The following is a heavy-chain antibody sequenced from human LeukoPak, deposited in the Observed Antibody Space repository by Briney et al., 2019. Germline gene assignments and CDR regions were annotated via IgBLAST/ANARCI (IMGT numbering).Heavy chain of an antibody. CDR3: AREGITLALDF. D-gene: IGHD3-16*01. CDR1: GYTFSNYG. CDR2: LDTYKGDT. J-gene: IGHJ4*02. Sequence: GASVKVSCKASGYTFSNYGISWLRQAPGQGLEGVGWLDTYKGDTNYAQKFQGRVTMTTDSSTNTAYVELRSLRSDDTAVYYCAREGITLALDFWGQGTPVTVSS. V-gene: IGHV1-18*01.